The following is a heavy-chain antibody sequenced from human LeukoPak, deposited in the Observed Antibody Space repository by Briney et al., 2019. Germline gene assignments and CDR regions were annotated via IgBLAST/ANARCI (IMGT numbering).Heavy chain of an antibody. V-gene: IGHV4-39*01. J-gene: IGHJ1*01. CDR3: ARLDSLRLITH. D-gene: IGHD3-9*01. CDR2: IHYSGRT. CDR1: GGSISSSSYY. Sequence: LSLTXTVSGGSISSSSYYWGWIRQPPGKGLEWIGTIHYSGRTYYDPSLESRFTITVNRTKNQFSMKLTSVTAADTTVYYCARLDSLRLITHGGQGTLXTVSS.